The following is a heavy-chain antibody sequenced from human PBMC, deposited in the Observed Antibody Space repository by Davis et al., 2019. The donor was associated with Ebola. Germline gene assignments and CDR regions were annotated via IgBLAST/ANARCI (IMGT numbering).Heavy chain of an antibody. CDR1: GGTFSSYA. CDR2: IIPIFGTA. CDR3: ARESPLGDELLPVEGFFDY. D-gene: IGHD2-21*01. J-gene: IGHJ4*02. V-gene: IGHV1-69*06. Sequence: SVKVSCKASGGTFSSYAISWVRQAPGQGLEWMGGIIPIFGTANYAQKFQGRVTITADKSTSTAYMELSSLKSEDTAVYYCARESPLGDELLPVEGFFDYWGQGTLVTVSS.